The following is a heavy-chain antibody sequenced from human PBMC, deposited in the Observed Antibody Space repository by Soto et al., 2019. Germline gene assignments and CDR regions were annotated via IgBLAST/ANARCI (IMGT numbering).Heavy chain of an antibody. D-gene: IGHD3-9*01. CDR1: GYTFTNSG. J-gene: IGHJ5*02. V-gene: IGHV1-18*01. CDR3: ARDRNDLSTGYSAIGGFDP. CDR2: ISTDNGNA. Sequence: ASVKVSCKASGYTFTNSGISWVRQAPGQGLEWMGWISTDNGNANYAQHLQGRVSMTTDTSTSTAYMDLRSLRSDDTAVYYCARDRNDLSTGYSAIGGFDPWGQGTQVTVSS.